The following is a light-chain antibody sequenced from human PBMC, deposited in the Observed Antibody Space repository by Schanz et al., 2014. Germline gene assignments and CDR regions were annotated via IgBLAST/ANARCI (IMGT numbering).Light chain of an antibody. CDR1: RSNIGAGYD. CDR3: QSYDSSLSGWV. J-gene: IGLJ3*02. CDR2: ANT. V-gene: IGLV1-40*01. Sequence: QSVLTQPPSVSGATGQRVTISCTGSRSNIGAGYDVHWYQQLPGTAPKLLIYANTNRPSGVPDRFSGPRSGTSASLAITGLQAEDEADYYCQSYDSSLSGWVFGGGTKLTVL.